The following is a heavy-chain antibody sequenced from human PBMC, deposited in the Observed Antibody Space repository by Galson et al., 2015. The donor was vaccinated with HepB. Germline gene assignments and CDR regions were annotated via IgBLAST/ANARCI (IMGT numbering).Heavy chain of an antibody. CDR1: GYTFTSYH. D-gene: IGHD3-22*01. CDR3: AREWDYYDSSGYYYYYGMDV. V-gene: IGHV1-46*01. CDR2: INPSGGST. Sequence: SVKVSCKASGYTFTSYHMHWVRQAPGQGLEWMGIINPSGGSTSYAQKFQGRVTMTRDTSTSTVYMELSSLRSEDTAVYYCAREWDYYDSSGYYYYYGMDVWGQGTTVTVSS. J-gene: IGHJ6*02.